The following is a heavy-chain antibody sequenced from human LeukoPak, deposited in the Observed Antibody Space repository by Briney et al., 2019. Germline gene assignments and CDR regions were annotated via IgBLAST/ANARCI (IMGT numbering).Heavy chain of an antibody. D-gene: IGHD3-16*01. J-gene: IGHJ6*03. Sequence: ASVKVSCKASGYAFTGYYMHWVRQAPGQGLEWMGWINPNSGGTNYAQKFQGRVTMTRDTSISTAYMELSRLRSDDTAVYYCARDLSCWGSCRTYYYYYMDVWGKGTTVTVSS. CDR3: ARDLSCWGSCRTYYYYYMDV. V-gene: IGHV1-2*02. CDR1: GYAFTGYY. CDR2: INPNSGGT.